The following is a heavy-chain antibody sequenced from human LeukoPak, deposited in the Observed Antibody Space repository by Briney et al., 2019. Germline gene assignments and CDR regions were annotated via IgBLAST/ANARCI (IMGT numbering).Heavy chain of an antibody. V-gene: IGHV4-34*01. Sequence: SSETLSLTCAVYGGSFSGYYWSWIRQPPGKGLEWIGEINHSGSTNYNPSLKSRVTISVDTSKNQFSLKLSSVTAADTAVYYCARQFHSGSGISSYFDYWGQGALVTVSS. CDR3: ARQFHSGSGISSYFDY. D-gene: IGHD1-26*01. J-gene: IGHJ4*02. CDR2: INHSGST. CDR1: GGSFSGYY.